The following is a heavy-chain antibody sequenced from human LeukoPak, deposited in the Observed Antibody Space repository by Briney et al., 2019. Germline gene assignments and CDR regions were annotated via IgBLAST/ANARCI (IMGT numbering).Heavy chain of an antibody. J-gene: IGHJ5*02. CDR1: GFTFDDYA. CDR3: AKDIGIYSSSFQNLFDP. V-gene: IGHV3-9*01. CDR2: ISWNSGSI. Sequence: GGSLRLSCAASGFTFDDYAMHWVRQAPGKGLEWVSGISWNSGSIGYADSVKGRFTISRDNAKNSLYLQMNSLRAEDTALYYCAKDIGIYSSSFQNLFDPWGQGTLVTVSS. D-gene: IGHD6-6*01.